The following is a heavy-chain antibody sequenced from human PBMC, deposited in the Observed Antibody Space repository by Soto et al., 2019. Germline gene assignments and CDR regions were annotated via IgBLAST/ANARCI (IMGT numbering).Heavy chain of an antibody. CDR3: AIAAKYNWFDP. D-gene: IGHD2-15*01. J-gene: IGHJ5*02. CDR1: GGSISSSSYY. V-gene: IGHV4-39*01. CDR2: IYYSGST. Sequence: PSETLSLTCTVSGGSISSSSYYWGWIRQPPGKGLEWIGSIYYSGSTYYNPSLKSRVTISVDTSKNQFSLKLSSVTAADTAVYYCAIAAKYNWFDPWGQGTLVTVSS.